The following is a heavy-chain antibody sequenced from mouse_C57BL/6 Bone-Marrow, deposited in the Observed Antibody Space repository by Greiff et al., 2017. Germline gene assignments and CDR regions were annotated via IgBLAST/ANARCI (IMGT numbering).Heavy chain of an antibody. J-gene: IGHJ2*01. D-gene: IGHD4-1*01. CDR2: ISNGGGST. Sequence: EVKVVESGGGLVQPGGSLKLSCAASGFTFSDYYMYWVRQTPEKRLEWVAYISNGGGSTYSPATVQGRFTLSRDNAKNTPYLQMSRLKSEDTAMYYCARERTGTGYYCDYWGQGTTLTVSS. CDR1: GFTFSDYY. CDR3: ARERTGTGYYCDY. V-gene: IGHV5-12*01.